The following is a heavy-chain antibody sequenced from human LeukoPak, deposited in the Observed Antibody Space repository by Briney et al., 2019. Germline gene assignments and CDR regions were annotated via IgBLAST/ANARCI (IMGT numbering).Heavy chain of an antibody. CDR3: TRDPRRLDY. Sequence: GGSLRLSCAASGFTFNNYWMTWVRQAPGKGLEWVANIKQDGSEKFYVDSVKGRFTISRDNAKNSLYLQMNSLRAEDTAVYYCTRDPRRLDYWGQGTLVTVSS. CDR1: GFTFNNYW. J-gene: IGHJ4*02. V-gene: IGHV3-7*03. CDR2: IKQDGSEK.